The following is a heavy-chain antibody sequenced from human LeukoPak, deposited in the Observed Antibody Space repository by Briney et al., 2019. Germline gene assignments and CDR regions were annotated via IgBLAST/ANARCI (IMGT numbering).Heavy chain of an antibody. J-gene: IGHJ4*02. CDR1: GFTFSSYS. D-gene: IGHD3-3*01. CDR2: ISSSSSYI. CDR3: ARDYDFWFPYYFDY. Sequence: GGSLRLSCAAPGFTFSSYSMNWVRQAPGKGLEWVSSISSSSSYIYYADSVKGRFTISRDNAKNSLYLQMNSLRAEDTAVYYCARDYDFWFPYYFDYWGQGTLVTVSS. V-gene: IGHV3-21*01.